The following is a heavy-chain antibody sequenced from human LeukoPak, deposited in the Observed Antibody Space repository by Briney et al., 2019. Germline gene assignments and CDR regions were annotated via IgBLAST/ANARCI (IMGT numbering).Heavy chain of an antibody. J-gene: IGHJ4*02. CDR2: INGRGVST. V-gene: IGHV3-23*01. Sequence: GGSLRLSCAASGFTFSTYAMSWVRQAPGKGLEWVSCINGRGVSTYYADSVKGRFTISRDNPKNTLYLQMSSLRADDTAIYYCAREAYYDCSGSLDYWGQGTLVTVSS. CDR1: GFTFSTYA. D-gene: IGHD3-22*01. CDR3: AREAYYDCSGSLDY.